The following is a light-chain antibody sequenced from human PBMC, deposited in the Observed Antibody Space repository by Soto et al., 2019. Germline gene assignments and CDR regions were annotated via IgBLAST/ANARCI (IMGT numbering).Light chain of an antibody. V-gene: IGKV1-39*01. Sequence: DIQMTQSPSSLSASVGDRVTITCRASQRISSYLNWYQQKAGNAPKLLIFSASTLQTGVPSRFSGTESGTDFTLTISSLQPEDFATYYCQQSYSTPRTFGQGTKVDI. CDR1: QRISSY. CDR3: QQSYSTPRT. J-gene: IGKJ1*01. CDR2: SAS.